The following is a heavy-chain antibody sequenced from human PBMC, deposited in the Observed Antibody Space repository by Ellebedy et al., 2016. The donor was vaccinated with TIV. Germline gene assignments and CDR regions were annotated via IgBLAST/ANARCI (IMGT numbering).Heavy chain of an antibody. CDR1: CGPISSYY. CDR3: ARGPGAATEETFDI. J-gene: IGHJ3*02. CDR2: IYTSGST. Sequence: MPSETLSLTCTFSCGPISSYYWSWIRQPAGKGLEWIGRIYTSGSTNYNPSLESRVTLSVDTSKSQFSLKLTSVTAADTAVYYCARGPGAATEETFDIWGQGTLVTVSS. V-gene: IGHV4-4*07. D-gene: IGHD1-26*01.